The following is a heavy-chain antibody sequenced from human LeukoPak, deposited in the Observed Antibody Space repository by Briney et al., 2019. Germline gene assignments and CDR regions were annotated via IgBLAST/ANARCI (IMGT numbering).Heavy chain of an antibody. D-gene: IGHD3-9*01. V-gene: IGHV3-21*03. CDR2: ITSSGSSM. J-gene: IGHJ3*01. Sequence: GRSLRLSCTTSGFNFRHYALSWVRQAPGKGLEWVSSITSSGSSMYYADSVKGRFTISRDNAESSVYLQMNSLRVDDTGLYYCTRDIDDVLTGDDAFDVWGQGTVVTVSS. CDR3: TRDIDDVLTGDDAFDV. CDR1: GFNFRHYA.